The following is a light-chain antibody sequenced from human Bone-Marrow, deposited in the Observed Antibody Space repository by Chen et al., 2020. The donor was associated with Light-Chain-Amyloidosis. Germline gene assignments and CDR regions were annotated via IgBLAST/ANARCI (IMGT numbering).Light chain of an antibody. CDR1: TSDVGTYNL. Sequence: QSALTQPASVSGYPRQSITISCTGTTSDVGTYNLVSWYQQHPGKAPKLIIFEDTQRHSGVSTRFSASKSVNTASLRIFRLQAEDEADYYCCSYAGSNTYVFGGGTKLTVL. J-gene: IGLJ2*01. CDR2: EDT. CDR3: CSYAGSNTYV. V-gene: IGLV2-23*01.